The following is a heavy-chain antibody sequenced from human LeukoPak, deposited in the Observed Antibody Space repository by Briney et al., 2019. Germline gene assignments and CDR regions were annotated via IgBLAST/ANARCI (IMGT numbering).Heavy chain of an antibody. CDR3: AKDCSGGSCYYFDY. Sequence: GRSLRLSCAASGFTFSSYGMHWVRQAPGKRLEWVAVISYDGSNKYYADSVKGRFTISRDNSKNTLYLQMNSLRAEDTAVYYCAKDCSGGSCYYFDYWGQGTLVTVPS. J-gene: IGHJ4*02. D-gene: IGHD2-15*01. CDR2: ISYDGSNK. CDR1: GFTFSSYG. V-gene: IGHV3-30*18.